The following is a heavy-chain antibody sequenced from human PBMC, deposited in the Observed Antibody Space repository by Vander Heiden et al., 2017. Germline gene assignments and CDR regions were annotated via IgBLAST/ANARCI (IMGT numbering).Heavy chain of an antibody. D-gene: IGHD5-12*01. J-gene: IGHJ4*02. CDR3: AKDPYSYGYDIVTYFDC. V-gene: IGHV3-23*01. CDR2: ISGTGNTA. CDR1: GFTLSRYA. Sequence: EVKLLESGGGLVQPGGSLRLSWVGYGFTLSRYAMSWVRQTPAKGLEWVAAISGTGNTANYADSVKGRFTISRDNSKNMLFLDMNSLRAEDTGVYFCAKDPYSYGYDIVTYFDCWGQGTQVTVSS.